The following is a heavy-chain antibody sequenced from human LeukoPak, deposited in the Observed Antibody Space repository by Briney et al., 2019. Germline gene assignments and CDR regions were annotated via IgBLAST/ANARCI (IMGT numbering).Heavy chain of an antibody. CDR3: ASKDRGYSYGSYYYYYYMDV. J-gene: IGHJ6*03. Sequence: ASVKVSCKASGYTFSSYDVNWVRQATGQGLEWMGWMNPNSGNTGYAQKFQGRVTITTDESTSTAYMELSSLRSEDTAVYYCASKDRGYSYGSYYYYYYMDVWGKGTTVTVSS. D-gene: IGHD5-18*01. V-gene: IGHV1-8*01. CDR1: GYTFSSYD. CDR2: MNPNSGNT.